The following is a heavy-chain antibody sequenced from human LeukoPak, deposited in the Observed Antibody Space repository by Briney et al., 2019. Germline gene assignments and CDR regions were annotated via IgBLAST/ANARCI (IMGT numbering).Heavy chain of an antibody. V-gene: IGHV3-21*04. CDR1: GFTFSSYS. D-gene: IGHD1-26*01. Sequence: PGGSLRLSCAASGFTFSSYSMNWVRQAPGKGLEWVSSISSSSSYIYYADSVKGRFTISRDNAKNSLYLQMNSLRTEDTALYYCAKAKKYRVGASTTAPYYMDVWGKGTTVTVSS. CDR2: ISSSSSYI. J-gene: IGHJ6*03. CDR3: AKAKKYRVGASTTAPYYMDV.